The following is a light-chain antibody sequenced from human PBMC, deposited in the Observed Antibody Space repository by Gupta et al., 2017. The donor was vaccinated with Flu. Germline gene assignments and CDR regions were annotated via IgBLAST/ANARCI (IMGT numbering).Light chain of an antibody. V-gene: IGLV2-14*01. J-gene: IGLJ1*01. CDR3: SSFTGSSTLVV. Sequence: QSALTQPASVSGSPGQSITISCTGTSSDVGAYNFVSWYQQHPGKVPKLIIYVVSNRPSGVSNRFSGSKSGNTASLTISGLQAEDEADYYCSSFTGSSTLVVFGTGTKVTVL. CDR1: SSDVGAYNF. CDR2: VVS.